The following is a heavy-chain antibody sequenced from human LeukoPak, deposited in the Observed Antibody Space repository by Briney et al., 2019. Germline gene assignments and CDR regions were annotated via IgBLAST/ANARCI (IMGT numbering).Heavy chain of an antibody. Sequence: PSETLSLTCTVSGGSLGCYYWSWIRQPPGKGLEWIGYIYHSGSTYYNPSLKSRVTISVDRSKNQFSLKLSSVTAADTAVYYCASRPYCSSTSCYPSVGYWGQGTLVTVFS. V-gene: IGHV4-59*12. CDR2: IYHSGST. D-gene: IGHD2-2*01. CDR3: ASRPYCSSTSCYPSVGY. J-gene: IGHJ4*02. CDR1: GGSLGCYY.